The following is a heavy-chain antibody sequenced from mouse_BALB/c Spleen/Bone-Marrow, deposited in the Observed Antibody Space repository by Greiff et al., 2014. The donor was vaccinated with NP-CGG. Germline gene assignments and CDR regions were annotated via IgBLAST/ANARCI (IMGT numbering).Heavy chain of an antibody. J-gene: IGHJ3*01. CDR1: GYTFTRYY. CDR3: ARALTGTWFAY. D-gene: IGHD4-1*01. V-gene: IGHV1S56*01. CDR2: IYPGNVNT. Sequence: VNVVESGPELVKPGASVKISCKASGYTFTRYYIHWVKQRPGQGLEWIGWIYPGNVNTKYNEKFKDKATLTADKSSSTAYMQLSSLTSEDSAVYFCARALTGTWFAYWGQGALVTVSA.